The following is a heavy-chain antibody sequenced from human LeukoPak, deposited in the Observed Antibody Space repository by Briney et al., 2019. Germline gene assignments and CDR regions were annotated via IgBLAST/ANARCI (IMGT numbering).Heavy chain of an antibody. V-gene: IGHV4-59*01. Sequence: SETLSLTCTVSGGSISSYYWSWIRQPPGKGLEWIGYIYYSGSTNYNPSLKSRVTISVDTSKNQFSLKLSSVTAADTAVYYCAERSVVVADEIDYWGQGTLVTVSS. CDR2: IYYSGST. CDR3: AERSVVVADEIDY. D-gene: IGHD2-15*01. J-gene: IGHJ4*02. CDR1: GGSISSYY.